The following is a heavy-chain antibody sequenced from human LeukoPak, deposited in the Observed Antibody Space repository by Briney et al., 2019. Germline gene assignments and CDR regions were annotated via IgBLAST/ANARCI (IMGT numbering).Heavy chain of an antibody. CDR3: ARSTLPGRSGRTEFFQH. CDR2: ISDSGNTI. Sequence: GRSLRLSCAASGFTFSNYYMTWIRHAPGKGLQWISFISDSGNTIYYAGSVEGRFTISRDNAKNSLYLQMHSLRAEDTAMYYCARSTLPGRSGRTEFFQHWGQGTLVTVSS. J-gene: IGHJ1*01. CDR1: GFTFSNYY. D-gene: IGHD6-19*01. V-gene: IGHV3-11*01.